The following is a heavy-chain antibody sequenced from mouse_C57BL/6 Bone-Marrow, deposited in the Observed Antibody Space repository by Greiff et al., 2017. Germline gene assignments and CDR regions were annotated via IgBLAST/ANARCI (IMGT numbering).Heavy chain of an antibody. Sequence: VKLMESGAELARPGASVKLSCKASGYTFTSYGISWVKQRTGQGLEWIGEIYPRSGNTYYNEKFKGKATLTADKSSSTAYMELRSLTSEDSAVYFCARVGGAQTYGANWGQGTLVTVSA. J-gene: IGHJ3*01. CDR2: IYPRSGNT. D-gene: IGHD1-1*01. V-gene: IGHV1-81*01. CDR1: GYTFTSYG. CDR3: ARVGGAQTYGAN.